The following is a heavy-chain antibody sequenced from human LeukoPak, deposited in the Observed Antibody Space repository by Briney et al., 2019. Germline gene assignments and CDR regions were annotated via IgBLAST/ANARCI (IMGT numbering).Heavy chain of an antibody. V-gene: IGHV4-31*03. CDR2: IYYSGST. CDR1: GASISSVGYY. D-gene: IGHD4-23*01. J-gene: IGHJ3*02. CDR3: ARCDYGGTFTRCAFDI. Sequence: SETLSLTCTVSGASISSVGYYWSWIRQHAGRGLERFGNIYYSGSTYYNQSVKGRVTISVDTSKSKVSLKLSSVTAEDTAVYYCARCDYGGTFTRCAFDIWGQGTMVTVSS.